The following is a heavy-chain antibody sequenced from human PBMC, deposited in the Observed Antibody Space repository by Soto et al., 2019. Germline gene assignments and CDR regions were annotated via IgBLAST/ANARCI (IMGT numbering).Heavy chain of an antibody. Sequence: QVQLVQSGAEVKKPGASVKVSCKASGYTFTSYDINWVRQATGQGLEWMGWMNPNSGNTGYAQKFQGRVTLPSNTSISTAYMELSSLRSEDKAVYHCASERQWVDPWGQGTVVTVSS. V-gene: IGHV1-8*01. J-gene: IGHJ5*02. CDR2: MNPNSGNT. CDR3: ASERQWVDP. D-gene: IGHD6-19*01. CDR1: GYTFTSYD.